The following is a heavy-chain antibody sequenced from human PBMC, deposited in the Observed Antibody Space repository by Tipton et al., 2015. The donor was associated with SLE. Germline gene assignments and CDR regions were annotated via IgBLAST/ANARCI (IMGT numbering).Heavy chain of an antibody. CDR1: GYSISSGYY. J-gene: IGHJ4*02. V-gene: IGHV4-38-2*01. CDR2: IYHSVST. Sequence: TLSLTCADSGYSISSGYYWGWIRQPPGKGLEWIGSIYHSVSTYYNPSLKSRVPNYNPSRRSRVTISVDTSKNRFSLNLRSVTAADTAVYYCARVTIAAAGKSLYYFDYWGQGTLVTVSS. D-gene: IGHD6-13*01. CDR3: ARVTIAAAGKSLYYFDY.